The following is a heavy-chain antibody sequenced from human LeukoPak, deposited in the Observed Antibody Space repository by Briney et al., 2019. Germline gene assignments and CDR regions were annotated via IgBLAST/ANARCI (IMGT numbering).Heavy chain of an antibody. D-gene: IGHD5-18*01. CDR2: IYHSEST. Sequence: SETLSLTCAVSGYSISSGYYWGWIRQPPGKTLELTASIYHSESTYYNPSLKSRVTISVDTSMNQLSLKLSSVNAADTAIYFCARVRGYSHGNYFDYWGQGTLVTVSS. CDR3: ARVRGYSHGNYFDY. CDR1: GYSISSGYY. V-gene: IGHV4-38-2*01. J-gene: IGHJ4*02.